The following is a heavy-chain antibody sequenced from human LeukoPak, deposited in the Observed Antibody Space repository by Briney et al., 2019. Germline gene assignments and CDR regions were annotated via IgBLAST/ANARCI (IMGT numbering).Heavy chain of an antibody. CDR1: XXXXTSYG. CDR3: ARDLPDLYGSGSYYY. V-gene: IGHV1-18*01. J-gene: IGHJ4*02. CDR2: ISAYNGNT. D-gene: IGHD3-10*01. Sequence: GASVKVSXKASXXXXTSYGISWVRQAPGQGLEWMGWISAYNGNTNYAQKLQGRVTMTTDTSTSTAYMELRSLRSDDTAVYYCARDLPDLYGSGSYYYWGQGTLVTVSS.